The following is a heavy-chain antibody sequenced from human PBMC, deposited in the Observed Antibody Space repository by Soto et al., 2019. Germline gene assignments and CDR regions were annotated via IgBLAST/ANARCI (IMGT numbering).Heavy chain of an antibody. J-gene: IGHJ4*02. CDR2: IFYTGST. Sequence: QVQLQESGPGLVQPSETLSLTCSVSGGSINSASYHWSWLRQHPGKGLEFIGYIFYTGSTYYNPSLETRLTISVDTSKNHVSVRLNAVTAADTAVYYCARLDYGDSAFDSWGRGILVTVSS. V-gene: IGHV4-31*03. CDR1: GGSINSASYH. D-gene: IGHD4-17*01. CDR3: ARLDYGDSAFDS.